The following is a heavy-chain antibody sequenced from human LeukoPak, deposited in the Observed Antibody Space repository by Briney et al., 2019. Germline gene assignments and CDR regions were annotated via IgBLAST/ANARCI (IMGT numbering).Heavy chain of an antibody. V-gene: IGHV3-48*03. CDR3: ARGPYDPWGYYYYYYMDV. CDR2: ISSSGSTI. Sequence: GGSLRLSCAASGFTFSSYEMNWVRQAPGKGLEWVSYISSSGSTIYYADSVKGRFTISRDNAKNSLYLQMNSLRAEDTAVYYCARGPYDPWGYYYYYYMDVWGEGTTVTISS. J-gene: IGHJ6*03. CDR1: GFTFSSYE. D-gene: IGHD5-12*01.